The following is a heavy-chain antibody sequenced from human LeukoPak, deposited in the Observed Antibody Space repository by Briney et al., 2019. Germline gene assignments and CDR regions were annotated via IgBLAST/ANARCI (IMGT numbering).Heavy chain of an antibody. V-gene: IGHV1-24*01. J-gene: IGHJ3*02. D-gene: IGHD2-2*02. CDR2: YEPEDGET. CDR3: ATRTVPTAIHSAFDI. CDR1: GYTLSVLP. Sequence: ASVKVSCKSSGYTLSVLPIHWVRQAHGKGLECMGGYEPEDGETFYTQEFQGRVTMTEDISTDTAYMELSSLRSDDTVMYYCATRTVPTAIHSAFDIWGQGTMVTVSS.